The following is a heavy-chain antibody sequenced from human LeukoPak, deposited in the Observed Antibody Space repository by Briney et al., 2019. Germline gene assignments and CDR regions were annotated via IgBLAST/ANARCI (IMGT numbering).Heavy chain of an antibody. CDR2: INHSGST. CDR3: ARVLVAPAASGLELPDAFDI. D-gene: IGHD2-2*01. Sequence: KPSETLSLTCAVYGGSSSGYYWSWIRQPPGKGLEWIGEINHSGSTNYNPSLKSRVTISVDTSKNQFSLKLSSVTAADTAVYYCARVLVAPAASGLELPDAFDIWGQGTMVTVSS. J-gene: IGHJ3*02. CDR1: GGSSSGYY. V-gene: IGHV4-34*01.